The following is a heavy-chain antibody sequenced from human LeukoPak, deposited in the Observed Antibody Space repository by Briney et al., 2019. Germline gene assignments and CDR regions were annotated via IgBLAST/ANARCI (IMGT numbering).Heavy chain of an antibody. CDR1: GFTFSSYS. V-gene: IGHV3-21*01. Sequence: GGSLRLSCAASGFTFSSYSMNWVRQAPGKGLEWVSSISSSSSYIYYADSVKGRFTISRGNAKNSLYLQMNSLRAEDTAVYYCARDRGTTDDYGDYDPRTSFDYWGQGTLVTVSS. CDR2: ISSSSSYI. J-gene: IGHJ4*02. CDR3: ARDRGTTDDYGDYDPRTSFDY. D-gene: IGHD4-17*01.